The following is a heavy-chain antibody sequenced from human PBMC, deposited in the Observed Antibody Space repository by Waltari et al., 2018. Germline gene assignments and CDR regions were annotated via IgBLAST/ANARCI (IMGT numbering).Heavy chain of an antibody. CDR1: GFTFSSYW. J-gene: IGHJ6*02. D-gene: IGHD6-19*01. V-gene: IGHV3-7*01. CDR3: ARTGQWLVNYYYYYGMDV. Sequence: EVQLVESGGGLVQPGGSLRLSCAASGFTFSSYWMSWVRQAPGKGLEWVANIKQDGSEKYYVDSVKGRFTISRDNAKNSRYLQMNSLRAEDTAVYYCARTGQWLVNYYYYYGMDVWGQGTTVTVSS. CDR2: IKQDGSEK.